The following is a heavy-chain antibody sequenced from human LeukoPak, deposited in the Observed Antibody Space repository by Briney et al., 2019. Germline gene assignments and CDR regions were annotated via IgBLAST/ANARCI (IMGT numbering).Heavy chain of an antibody. V-gene: IGHV4-59*12. J-gene: IGHJ4*02. D-gene: IGHD6-13*01. CDR3: ARVGYSSSWYHFDY. CDR2: IYNSGST. CDR1: GGSISNYY. Sequence: SETLSLTCSVSGGSISNYYWSWIRQSPGKGPEWIGYIYNSGSTNYNPSLKSRVTISVDTSKNQFSLKLSSVTAADTAVYYCARVGYSSSWYHFDYWGQGTLVTVSS.